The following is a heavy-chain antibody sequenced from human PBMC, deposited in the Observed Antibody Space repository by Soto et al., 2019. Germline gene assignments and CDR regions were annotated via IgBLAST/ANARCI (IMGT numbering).Heavy chain of an antibody. Sequence: GASVKVSCKASGYTFTSYAMHWVRQAPGQRLEWMGWINAGNGNTKYSQKFQGRVTITRDTSASTAYMELSSLRSEDTAVYYCAREVDYYDSSGYFRWLDPWGQGTLVTVSS. D-gene: IGHD3-22*01. J-gene: IGHJ5*02. CDR1: GYTFTSYA. CDR3: AREVDYYDSSGYFRWLDP. V-gene: IGHV1-3*01. CDR2: INAGNGNT.